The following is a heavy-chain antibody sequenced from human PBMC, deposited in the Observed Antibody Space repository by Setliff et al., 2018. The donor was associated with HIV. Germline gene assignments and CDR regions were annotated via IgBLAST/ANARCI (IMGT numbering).Heavy chain of an antibody. V-gene: IGHV4-39*01. J-gene: IGHJ6*02. CDR2: VYYSGDI. CDR1: GVSFSTNMYY. Sequence: PSETLSLTCSVSGVSFSTNMYYWGWIRQPPGKGLVWVGSVYYSGDIFYNPSLRSRVAISLDSSKNQLSLRLKSVTAADTAVYFCARRAESTTTWFSSWYSYDMDVWGQGTTVTVSS. D-gene: IGHD2-15*01. CDR3: ARRAESTTTWFSSWYSYDMDV.